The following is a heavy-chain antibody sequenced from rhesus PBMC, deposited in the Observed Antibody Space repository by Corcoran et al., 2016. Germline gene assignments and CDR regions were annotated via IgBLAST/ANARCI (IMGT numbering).Heavy chain of an antibody. D-gene: IGHD3-3*01. CDR2: IDSSGST. CDR3: ARYNIWTGYYFDY. J-gene: IGHJ4*01. CDR1: GGSISSNY. V-gene: IGHV4-160*01. Sequence: QVQLQESGPGLVKPSETLSLTCAVSGGSISSNYWSWIRQPPGKGLEWIGRIDSSGSTDYNPSLKSRVTISRDTSKNQFSLKLSSVTAADTAVYYCARYNIWTGYYFDYWGQGVLVTVSS.